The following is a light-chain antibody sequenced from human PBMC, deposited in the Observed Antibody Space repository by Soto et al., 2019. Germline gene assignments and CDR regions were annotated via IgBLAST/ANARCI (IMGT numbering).Light chain of an antibody. V-gene: IGLV1-51*02. CDR1: SSSIGNNY. CDR2: ESN. CDR3: GFWDNSLTGLG. Sequence: QSVLTQPPSVSAAPGQKVIISCSGSSSSIGNNYVSWYQQLPGTAPKLLIYESNRRPLGISDRFSASKSGTSATLGISGLQSGDEADYYCGFWDNSLTGLGFGTGTKVTVL. J-gene: IGLJ1*01.